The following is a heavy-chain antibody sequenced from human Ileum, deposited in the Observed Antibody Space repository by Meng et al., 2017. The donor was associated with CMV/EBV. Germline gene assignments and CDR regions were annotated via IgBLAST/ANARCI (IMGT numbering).Heavy chain of an antibody. D-gene: IGHD1-7*01. J-gene: IGHJ4*02. CDR1: GYSFTNYH. CDR3: TKENWIYEF. V-gene: IGHV1-2*02. Sequence: ASVKVSCKASGYSFTNYHMHWVRQAPGQGLEWMGWINPNSGGTNYAEKFQGRVTLTRDTSISTAYMELSRLTSDDTAVHYCTKENWIYEFWGQGTLVTVSS. CDR2: INPNSGGT.